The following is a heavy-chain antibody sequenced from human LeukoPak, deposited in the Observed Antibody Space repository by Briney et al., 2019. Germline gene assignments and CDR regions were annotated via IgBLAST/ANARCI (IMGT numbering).Heavy chain of an antibody. Sequence: SETLSLTCTVSGGSISSYYWSWIRQPPGKGLEWIGEINHSGSTNYNPSLKSRVTISVDTSKNQFSLKLSSVTAADTAVYYCARGRSQYGSGSYYRVYYYYYMDVWGKGTTVTVSS. CDR2: INHSGST. V-gene: IGHV4-34*01. J-gene: IGHJ6*03. D-gene: IGHD3-10*01. CDR1: GGSISSYY. CDR3: ARGRSQYGSGSYYRVYYYYYMDV.